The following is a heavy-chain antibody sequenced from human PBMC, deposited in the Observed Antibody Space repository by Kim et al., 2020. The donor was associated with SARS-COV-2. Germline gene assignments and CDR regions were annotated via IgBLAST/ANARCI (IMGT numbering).Heavy chain of an antibody. CDR2: ISYDGSNK. J-gene: IGHJ6*02. CDR1: GFTFSSYA. D-gene: IGHD6-6*01. V-gene: IGHV3-30-3*01. CDR3: ARGDSRQLGNTYYYYGMDV. Sequence: GGSLRLSCAASGFTFSSYAMHWVRQAPGKGLEWVAVISYDGSNKYYADSVKGRFTISRDNSKNTLYLQMNSLRAEDTAVYYCARGDSRQLGNTYYYYGMDVWGQGTTVTVSS.